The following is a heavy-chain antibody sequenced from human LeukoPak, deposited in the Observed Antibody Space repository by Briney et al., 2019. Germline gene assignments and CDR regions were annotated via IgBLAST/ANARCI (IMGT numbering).Heavy chain of an antibody. CDR1: GFTFRNYF. D-gene: IGHD3-10*01. CDR2: INQDGSGK. V-gene: IGHV3-7*02. J-gene: IGHJ4*02. CDR3: AITLVRGVLNHPGY. Sequence: GGSLRLSCAASGFTFRNYFMSWVRQTPGKGLEWVANINQDGSGKYYVDPVEGRFTISRDNARNLLFLQMNSLRPEDTAVYYCAITLVRGVLNHPGYWGRGTLVTVSS.